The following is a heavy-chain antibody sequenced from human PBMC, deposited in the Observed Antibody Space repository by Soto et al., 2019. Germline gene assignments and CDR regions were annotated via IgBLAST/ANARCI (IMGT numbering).Heavy chain of an antibody. CDR2: IYYSGST. V-gene: IGHV4-31*03. J-gene: IGHJ4*02. Sequence: PSETLSLTCTVSGGSISSGGYYWSWIRQHPGKGLEWIGYIYYSGSTYYNPSLKSRVTISVDTSKNQFSLKLSSVTAADTAVYYCARDPLDRGYFDYWGQGTLVTVSS. D-gene: IGHD3-10*01. CDR1: GGSISSGGYY. CDR3: ARDPLDRGYFDY.